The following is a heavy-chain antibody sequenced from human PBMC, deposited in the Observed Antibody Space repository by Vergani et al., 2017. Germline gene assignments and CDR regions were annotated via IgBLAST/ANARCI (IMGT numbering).Heavy chain of an antibody. CDR3: TGSSENKYYFDY. D-gene: IGHD6-6*01. CDR2: IYSGGST. J-gene: IGHJ4*02. CDR1: GFTVSSNY. Sequence: EVQLVESGGGLVQPGGSLRLSCAASGFTVSSNYMSWVRQAPGEGLEWVSVIYSGGSTYYADSVKGRFTISRDNSKNTLYLQMNSLRAEDTAVYYCTGSSENKYYFDYWGQGTLVTVSS. V-gene: IGHV3-66*02.